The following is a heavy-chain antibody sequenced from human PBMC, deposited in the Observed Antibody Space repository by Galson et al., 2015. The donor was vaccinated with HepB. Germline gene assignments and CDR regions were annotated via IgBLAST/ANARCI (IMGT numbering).Heavy chain of an antibody. CDR3: ARDIVAAAGTDPPPLGSYYYGMDV. J-gene: IGHJ6*02. CDR2: ISSNGGST. V-gene: IGHV3-64*01. D-gene: IGHD6-13*01. Sequence: SLRLSCAASGFTFSSYAMHWVRQAPGKGLEYVSAISSNGGSTYYANSVKGRFTISRDNSKNTLYLQMGSLRAEDMAVYYCARDIVAAAGTDPPPLGSYYYGMDVWGQGTTVTVSS. CDR1: GFTFSSYA.